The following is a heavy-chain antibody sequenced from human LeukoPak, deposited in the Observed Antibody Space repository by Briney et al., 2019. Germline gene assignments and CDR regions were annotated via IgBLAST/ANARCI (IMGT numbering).Heavy chain of an antibody. V-gene: IGHV4-39*07. CDR1: GSSISSSNSY. J-gene: IGHJ4*02. Sequence: SETLSLTCTVSGSSISSSNSYWGWIRQPPGKGLEWIGSVYYSGTPYYNPSLKSRVLVSVDTSKNQFSLNLSSVTAADTAVYYCAGTEYYFDYWGQGSLVTVSS. CDR3: AGTEYYFDY. CDR2: VYYSGTP.